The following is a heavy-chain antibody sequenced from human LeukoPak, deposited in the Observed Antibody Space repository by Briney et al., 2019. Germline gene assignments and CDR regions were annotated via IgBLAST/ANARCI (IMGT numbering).Heavy chain of an antibody. V-gene: IGHV3-23*01. CDR2: VGGSGTST. CDR1: GFTFSSYA. CDR3: TKGIRAFDI. Sequence: GGSLRLSCAASGFTFSSYAMRWVRQAPGKGLEWVSTVGGSGTSTYYADSVKGRFTISRDNSKSTLYLQMNSLRAEDTAVYFCTKGIRAFDIWGQGTMVTVSS. J-gene: IGHJ3*02. D-gene: IGHD3-16*01.